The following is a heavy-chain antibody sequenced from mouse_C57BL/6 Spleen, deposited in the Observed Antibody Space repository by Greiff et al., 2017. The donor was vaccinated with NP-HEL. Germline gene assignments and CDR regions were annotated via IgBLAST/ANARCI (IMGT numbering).Heavy chain of an antibody. CDR1: GYTFTSYW. CDR3: ARDSYGNYLAY. CDR2: IIPSNGGT. D-gene: IGHD2-1*01. J-gene: IGHJ3*01. V-gene: IGHV1-53*01. Sequence: QVQLQQPGTELVKPGASVKLSCKASGYTFTSYWMHWVKQRPGQGLEWIGNIIPSNGGTNYNEKFKGKATLTVDKSSSTAYMQLSSLTSEDSAVYYCARDSYGNYLAYWGQGTLVTVSA.